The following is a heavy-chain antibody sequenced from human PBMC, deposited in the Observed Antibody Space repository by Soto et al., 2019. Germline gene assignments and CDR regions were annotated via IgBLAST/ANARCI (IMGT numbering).Heavy chain of an antibody. D-gene: IGHD3-22*01. V-gene: IGHV1-18*04. CDR3: ARAPGRNYYDSSGYYYVGWLDP. CDR1: GYTFTSYG. J-gene: IGHJ5*02. CDR2: ISAYNGNT. Sequence: ASVKVSCKASGYTFTSYGISWVRQAPGQGLECMGWISAYNGNTNYAQKLQGRVTMTTDTSTSTAYMELRSLRSDDTAVYYCARAPGRNYYDSSGYYYVGWLDPWGQGTLVTVS.